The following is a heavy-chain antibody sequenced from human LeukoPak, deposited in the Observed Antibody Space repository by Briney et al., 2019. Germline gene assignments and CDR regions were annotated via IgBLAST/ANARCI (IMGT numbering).Heavy chain of an antibody. J-gene: IGHJ4*02. CDR1: GGSISSYY. V-gene: IGHV4-59*01. CDR2: IYYSGST. Sequence: PSETLSLTCTVSGGSISSYYWSWIRQPPGKGLGWIGYIYYSGSTNYNPSLKSRVTISVDTSKNQFSLKLSSVTAADTAVYYCATSDSSGWYDFDYWGQGTLVTVSS. D-gene: IGHD6-19*01. CDR3: ATSDSSGWYDFDY.